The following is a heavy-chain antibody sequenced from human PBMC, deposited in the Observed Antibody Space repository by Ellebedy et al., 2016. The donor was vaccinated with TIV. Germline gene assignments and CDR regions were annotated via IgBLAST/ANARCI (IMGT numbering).Heavy chain of an antibody. CDR2: IRSSTNSI. CDR3: ASVAGAYSSGWYYFDY. CDR1: GFTFNTYS. J-gene: IGHJ4*02. D-gene: IGHD6-19*01. V-gene: IGHV3-48*01. Sequence: GGSLRLSXAASGFTFNTYSMNWVRQAPGKGLEWVAFIRSSTNSISYANSVKGRFTISRDDAENSLYLQMNSLRAEDTAVYYCASVAGAYSSGWYYFDYWGQGTLVTVSS.